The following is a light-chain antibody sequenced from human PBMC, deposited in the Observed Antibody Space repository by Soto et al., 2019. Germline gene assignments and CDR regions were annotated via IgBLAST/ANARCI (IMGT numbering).Light chain of an antibody. CDR3: QQYDVWPALT. J-gene: IGKJ4*01. V-gene: IGKV3-15*01. CDR2: GAS. CDR1: QSVSSN. Sequence: EKALTQSPVTLSLSPGERATLSCRASQSVSSNLAWYQQRPGQAPRLLIYGASTRASGVPDRFSGSGSGTEFILTISSLQSEDPAVYYCQQYDVWPALTFGGGTKVDIK.